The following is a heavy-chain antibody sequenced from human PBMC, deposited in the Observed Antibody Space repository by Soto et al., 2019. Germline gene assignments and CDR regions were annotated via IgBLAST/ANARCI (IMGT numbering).Heavy chain of an antibody. D-gene: IGHD3-16*02. CDR3: ARDQGYDYVWGSYRYYYYYGMDV. V-gene: IGHV3-7*03. J-gene: IGHJ6*02. CDR2: IKQDGSEK. Sequence: GGSLRLSCAASGFTFSSYWMSWVRQAPGKGLEWVANIKQDGSEKYYVDSVKGRFAISRDNAKNSLYLQMNSLRAEDTAVYYCARDQGYDYVWGSYRYYYYYGMDVWGQGTTVTVSS. CDR1: GFTFSSYW.